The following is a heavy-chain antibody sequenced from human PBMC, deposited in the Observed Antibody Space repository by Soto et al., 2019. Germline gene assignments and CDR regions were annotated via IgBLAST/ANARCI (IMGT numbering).Heavy chain of an antibody. CDR2: IYRTGST. V-gene: IGHV4-4*02. J-gene: IGHJ4*02. D-gene: IGHD1-7*01. Sequence: SETLSLTCAVSGGSFTSNNWWTWVRQPPGQGLEWIGEIYRTGSTNYNPPLKSRVTISLDKSENQFSLKVTSLTAADTAVYYCASRDPGTSVDYWGQGTLVTVSS. CDR3: ASRDPGTSVDY. CDR1: GGSFTSNNW.